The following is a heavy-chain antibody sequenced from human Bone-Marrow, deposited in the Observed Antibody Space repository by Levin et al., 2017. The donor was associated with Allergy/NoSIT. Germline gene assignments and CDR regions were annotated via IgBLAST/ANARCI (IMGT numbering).Heavy chain of an antibody. CDR2: IRWDGGGR. CDR1: GFIFDDYS. Sequence: GESLKISCAASGFIFDDYSMHWVRQVPGKGLEWVSLIRWDGGGRYYADSVKGRFTISRDNSENSVFLQMDSLRPEDTALYFCAKDIGRVVTPMRYYLDHWGQGTLVTVSS. CDR3: AKDIGRVVTPMRYYLDH. J-gene: IGHJ4*02. V-gene: IGHV3-43D*04. D-gene: IGHD2-21*02.